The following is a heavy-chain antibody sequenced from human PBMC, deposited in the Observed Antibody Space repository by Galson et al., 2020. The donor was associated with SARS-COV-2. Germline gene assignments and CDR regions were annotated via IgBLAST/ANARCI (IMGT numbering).Heavy chain of an antibody. CDR3: ALISSPTYYYGSGSYYYAFDY. CDR1: GFSLSSSGVC. Sequence: SGPTLVKPTQTLTLTCTFSGFSLSSSGVCVSWIRQPPGKALEWLARIDWDDDKFYNTSLKTRLTISKDPSKNQVVLTVTNMDPVDTATYYCALISSPTYYYGSGSYYYAFDYWGQGILVTVSS. CDR2: IDWDDDK. V-gene: IGHV2-70*17. D-gene: IGHD3-10*01. J-gene: IGHJ4*02.